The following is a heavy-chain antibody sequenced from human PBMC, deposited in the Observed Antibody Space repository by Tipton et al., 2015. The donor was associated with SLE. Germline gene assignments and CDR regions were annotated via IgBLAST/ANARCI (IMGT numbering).Heavy chain of an antibody. D-gene: IGHD3-22*01. V-gene: IGHV3-66*01. Sequence: SLRLSCAASGFTVSSNYMSWVRQAPGKGLEWVSVIYSGGSTYYVDSVKGRFTISRDNAKNSLYLQMNSLRAEDTAVYCCARLDSSGYYPYAFDIWGQGTMVTVFS. J-gene: IGHJ3*02. CDR2: IYSGGST. CDR3: ARLDSSGYYPYAFDI. CDR1: GFTVSSNY.